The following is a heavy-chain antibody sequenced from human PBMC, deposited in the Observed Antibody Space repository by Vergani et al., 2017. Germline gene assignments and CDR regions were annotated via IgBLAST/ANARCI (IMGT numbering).Heavy chain of an antibody. CDR2: ISYAGSNK. CDR1: GFTFSSYA. J-gene: IGHJ4*02. D-gene: IGHD3-22*01. V-gene: IGHV3-30-3*01. CDR3: ARGGGRTYYYDSSGYSNFDY. Sequence: QVQLVESGGGVVQPGRSLRLSCAASGFTFSSYAMHWVRQAPGKGLEWVAVISYAGSNKYYADSVKGRFTISRDNSKNTLYLQMNSLRAEDTAVYYCARGGGRTYYYDSSGYSNFDYWGQGTLVTVSS.